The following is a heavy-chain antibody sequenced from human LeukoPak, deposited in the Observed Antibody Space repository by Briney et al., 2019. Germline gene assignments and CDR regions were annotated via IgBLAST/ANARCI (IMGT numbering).Heavy chain of an antibody. V-gene: IGHV4-34*01. D-gene: IGHD3-10*01. CDR3: ARGRLPRYYYGSGSRFDP. Sequence: SETLSLTCAVYGGSFSSYYWSWIRQPPGKGLEWSGEINHSGSTNYNPSLKSRVTISVDTSKNQFSLKLSSVTAADTAVYYCARGRLPRYYYGSGSRFDPWGQGTLVTVSS. CDR1: GGSFSSYY. J-gene: IGHJ5*02. CDR2: INHSGST.